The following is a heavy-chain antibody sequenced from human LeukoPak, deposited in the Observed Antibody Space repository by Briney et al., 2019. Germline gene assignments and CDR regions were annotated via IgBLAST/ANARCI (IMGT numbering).Heavy chain of an antibody. Sequence: GASVKVSCKASGYTFTSYDINWVRQATGQGLEWMGWINPNSGGTNYAQKFQGRVTMTRDTSISTAYMELSRLRSDDTAVYYCARDPWGVKRSSYCSSTSCYRWGQGTLVTVSS. CDR3: ARDPWGVKRSSYCSSTSCYR. V-gene: IGHV1-2*02. CDR2: INPNSGGT. CDR1: GYTFTSYD. D-gene: IGHD2-2*01. J-gene: IGHJ4*02.